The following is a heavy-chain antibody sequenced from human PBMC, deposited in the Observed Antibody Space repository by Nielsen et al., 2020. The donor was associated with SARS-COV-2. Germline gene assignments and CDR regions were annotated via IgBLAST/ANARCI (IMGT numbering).Heavy chain of an antibody. D-gene: IGHD3-10*01. CDR1: GFTFSSYG. CDR2: IWYDGSNK. V-gene: IGHV3-33*01. J-gene: IGHJ4*02. Sequence: GESLKISCAASGFTFSSYGMHWVRQAPGKGLEWVAVIWYDGSNKYYADSVKGRFTISRDNSKNTLYLQMNSLGAEDTAVYYCAREGDYYGSGSGFDYWGQGTLVTVSS. CDR3: AREGDYYGSGSGFDY.